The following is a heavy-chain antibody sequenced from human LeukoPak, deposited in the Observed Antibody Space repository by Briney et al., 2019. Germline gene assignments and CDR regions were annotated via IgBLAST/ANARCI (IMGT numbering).Heavy chain of an antibody. CDR3: ARGFGYYDSSGYFDY. J-gene: IGHJ4*02. D-gene: IGHD3-22*01. CDR1: GGTFSSYA. Sequence: GASVKVSCKASGGTFSSYAIGWVRQAPGQGLEWMGGIIPIFGTANYAQKFQGRVTITADKSTSTAYMELSSLRSEDTAVYYCARGFGYYDSSGYFDYWGQGTLVTVSS. V-gene: IGHV1-69*06. CDR2: IIPIFGTA.